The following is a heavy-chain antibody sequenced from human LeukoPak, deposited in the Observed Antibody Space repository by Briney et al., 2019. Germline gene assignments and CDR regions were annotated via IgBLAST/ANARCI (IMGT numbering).Heavy chain of an antibody. V-gene: IGHV1-2*02. CDR3: ARGVDDNLTGENNWFDP. CDR2: IHPNSGGT. CDR1: GYTFTGYY. Sequence: ASVKLYCKASGYTFTGYYMHWVRQAPGQGLEWMGWIHPNSGGTNYAQKFQGRVTMTRDTSIRTAYMELSRLRSDDTAVYYCARGVDDNLTGENNWFDPWGQGTLVTVSS. J-gene: IGHJ5*02. D-gene: IGHD3-9*01.